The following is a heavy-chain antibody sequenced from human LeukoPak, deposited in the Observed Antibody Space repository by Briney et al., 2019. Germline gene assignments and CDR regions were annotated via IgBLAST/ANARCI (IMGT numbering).Heavy chain of an antibody. CDR3: ARDPSVLLWFGESWDGMDV. V-gene: IGHV3-21*01. J-gene: IGHJ6*02. CDR2: ISSSSTYI. D-gene: IGHD3-10*01. CDR1: GFTFSSYS. Sequence: GGSLRLSRAASGFTFSSYSMNWVRQAPGKGLEWVSSISSSSTYIYYADSVKGRFTISRDNAKNSLSLQMNSLRAEDTAVYYCARDPSVLLWFGESWDGMDVWGQGTTVTVSS.